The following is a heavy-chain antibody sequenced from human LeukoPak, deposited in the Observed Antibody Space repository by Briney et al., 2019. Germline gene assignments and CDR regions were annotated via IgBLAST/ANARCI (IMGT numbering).Heavy chain of an antibody. D-gene: IGHD1-14*01. CDR2: IYHSGST. Sequence: SETLSLTCTVSGGSISSGGYYWSWIRQPPGKGLEWIGYIYHSGSTYYNPSLKSRVTISVDRSKNQFSLKLSSVTAADTAVYYCARAPDDSHELTTGAFDIWGQGTMVTVSS. CDR3: ARAPDDSHELTTGAFDI. J-gene: IGHJ3*02. V-gene: IGHV4-30-2*01. CDR1: GGSISSGGYY.